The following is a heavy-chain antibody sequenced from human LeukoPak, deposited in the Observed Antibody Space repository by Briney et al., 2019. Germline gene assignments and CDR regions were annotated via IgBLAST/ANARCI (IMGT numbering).Heavy chain of an antibody. CDR2: IDSSGSYI. D-gene: IGHD1-26*01. V-gene: IGHV3-21*01. CDR3: ARDIHSSRFDY. CDR1: GFIFNYYT. J-gene: IGHJ4*01. Sequence: GGSLRLSCAASGFIFNYYTMNWVRQAPGKGPEWIASIDSSGSYIHYAASVKGRFTVSRDNARDSVYLQMNNLRADDTAVYYCARDIHSSRFDYWGHGTLVTVSS.